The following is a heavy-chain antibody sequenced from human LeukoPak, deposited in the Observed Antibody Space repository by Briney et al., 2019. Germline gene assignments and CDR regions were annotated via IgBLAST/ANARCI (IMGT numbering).Heavy chain of an antibody. Sequence: PGRSLRLSCAASGFTFSSYGMHWVRQAPGKGLEWVAVISYDGSNKYYADSVKGRFTISRDNSKNTLYLQMNSLRAEDTAMYYCAKEGCRFDCGGDCPRFWGQGTLVTVSS. CDR3: AKEGCRFDCGGDCPRF. CDR1: GFTFSSYG. J-gene: IGHJ4*02. V-gene: IGHV3-30*18. CDR2: ISYDGSNK. D-gene: IGHD2-21*02.